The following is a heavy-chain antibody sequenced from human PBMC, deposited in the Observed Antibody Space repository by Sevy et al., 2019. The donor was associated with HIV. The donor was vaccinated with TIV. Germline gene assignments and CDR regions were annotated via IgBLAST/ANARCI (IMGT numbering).Heavy chain of an antibody. CDR2: IFYSGST. J-gene: IGHJ4*02. D-gene: IGHD3-22*01. CDR3: ARQRASSGYFYFDS. CDR1: GGSISSGVYY. Sequence: SETLSLTCTVSGGSISSGVYYWSWIRQPPGKGLEWIGYIFYSGSTYFNPSLKSRVTISLDTSKSQFSLRLSSVTAADTAVFYCARQRASSGYFYFDSWGQGTLVTVSS. V-gene: IGHV4-30-4*01.